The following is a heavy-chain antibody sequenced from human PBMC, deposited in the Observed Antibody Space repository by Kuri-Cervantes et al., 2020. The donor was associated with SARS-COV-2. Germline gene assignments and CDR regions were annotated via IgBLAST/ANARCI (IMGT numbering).Heavy chain of an antibody. CDR1: GFIFSRTD. Sequence: GGSLRLSCAASGFIFSRTDMHWVRQAPGKGLEWVAVISHDGKNKKCIASGKGRFTISRDDSQNTLYLHMKSLRSEDTAMYYCAKDRVGVQDFWGQGTLVTVSS. CDR3: AKDRVGVQDF. D-gene: IGHD2-21*01. V-gene: IGHV3-30*18. CDR2: ISHDGKNK. J-gene: IGHJ4*02.